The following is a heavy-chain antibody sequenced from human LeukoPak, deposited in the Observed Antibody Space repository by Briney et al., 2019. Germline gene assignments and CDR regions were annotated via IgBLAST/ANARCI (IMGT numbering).Heavy chain of an antibody. V-gene: IGHV4-59*01. D-gene: IGHD3-10*01. J-gene: IGHJ6*03. CDR1: GGSISSYY. CDR3: ARGLWFGEGYFYYMDV. Sequence: SETLSLTCTVSGGSISSYYWSWIRQPPGKGLEWIGYIYYSGSTNYNPSLKSRVTISVDTSKNQFSLKLSSVIAADTAVYCARGLWFGEGYFYYMDVWGKGTTVTVSS. CDR2: IYYSGST.